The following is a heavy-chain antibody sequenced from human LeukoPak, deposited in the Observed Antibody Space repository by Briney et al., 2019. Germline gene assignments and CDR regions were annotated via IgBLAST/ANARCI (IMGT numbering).Heavy chain of an antibody. D-gene: IGHD3-3*01. CDR1: GFTFSNYA. CDR2: INSDGSST. J-gene: IGHJ4*02. CDR3: ARGRGTYYDFWSGYQIDY. V-gene: IGHV3-74*01. Sequence: PGGSLRLSCAASGFTFSNYAMSWVRQAPGKGLVWVSRINSDGSSTSYADSVKGRFTISRDNAKNTLYLQMNSLRAEDTAVYYCARGRGTYYDFWSGYQIDYWGQGTLVTVSS.